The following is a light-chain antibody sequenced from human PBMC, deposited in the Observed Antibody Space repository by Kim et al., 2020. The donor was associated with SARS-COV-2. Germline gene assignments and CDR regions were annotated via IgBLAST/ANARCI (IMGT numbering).Light chain of an antibody. V-gene: IGKV1-39*01. CDR3: QQGFSFPRT. J-gene: IGKJ1*01. Sequence: DIQMTQSPSSLSASVGDTVTITCRATQTIYTYLSWYQQKPGKAPKLLIYSASTLLSGVPSRFSGSGSGTDFTLTISSLQPEDFATYHCQQGFSFPRTFGQGTKVDIK. CDR2: SAS. CDR1: QTIYTY.